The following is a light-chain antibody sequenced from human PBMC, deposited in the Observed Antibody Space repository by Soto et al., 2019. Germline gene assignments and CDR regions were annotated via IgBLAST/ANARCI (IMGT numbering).Light chain of an antibody. J-gene: IGKJ1*01. CDR3: QHYNGYWT. CDR1: QSISSW. V-gene: IGKV1-5*03. CDR2: KAS. Sequence: DIQMTQSPSTLSASVGDRVTITCRASQSISSWLAWYQQKPGKAPKLLIYKASSLESGVPSRFSGSGSGTEFTLTISSLQPDDFATYYCQHYNGYWTFGQGTKVEIK.